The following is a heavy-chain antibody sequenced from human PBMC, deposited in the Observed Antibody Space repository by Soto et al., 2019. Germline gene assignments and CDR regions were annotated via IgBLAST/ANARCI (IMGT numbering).Heavy chain of an antibody. CDR2: ISYDGSNK. CDR1: GFTFSSYG. J-gene: IGHJ2*01. V-gene: IGHV3-30*18. CDR3: AKCGSSGYYKGWLWYFDL. Sequence: TGGSLRLSCAASGFTFSSYGMHWVRQAPGKGLEWVAVISYDGSNKYYADSVKGRFTISRDNSKNTLYLQMNSLRAEDTAVYYCAKCGSSGYYKGWLWYFDLWGRGTLVTVSS. D-gene: IGHD3-22*01.